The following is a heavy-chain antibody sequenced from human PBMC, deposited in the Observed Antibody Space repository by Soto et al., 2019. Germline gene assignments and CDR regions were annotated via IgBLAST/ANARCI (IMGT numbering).Heavy chain of an antibody. D-gene: IGHD3-10*01. CDR3: ARATGTGGTFYGMDV. CDR2: IGSSGSTI. Sequence: GGSLRLSWAASGFTFSDHYMSWIRQAPGKGLEWVSYIGSSGSTIDYADSVKGRFTISRDNAKNSLYLQMNSLRAEDTAVYYCARATGTGGTFYGMDVWGQGTTVTVSS. J-gene: IGHJ6*02. V-gene: IGHV3-11*01. CDR1: GFTFSDHY.